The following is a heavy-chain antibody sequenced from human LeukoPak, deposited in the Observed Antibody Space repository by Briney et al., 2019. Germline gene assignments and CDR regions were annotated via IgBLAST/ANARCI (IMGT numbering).Heavy chain of an antibody. J-gene: IGHJ4*02. CDR3: ARSIAVAGIVDY. V-gene: IGHV1-46*01. Sequence: ASVKVSCKASGYTFTSYYIHWVRQAPGQGLEWMGIINPSGGSTSYAQKFQGRVTMTRDTSTSTVYMELSSLRSEDTAVYYCARSIAVAGIVDYWGQGTLVTVSS. CDR1: GYTFTSYY. CDR2: INPSGGST. D-gene: IGHD6-19*01.